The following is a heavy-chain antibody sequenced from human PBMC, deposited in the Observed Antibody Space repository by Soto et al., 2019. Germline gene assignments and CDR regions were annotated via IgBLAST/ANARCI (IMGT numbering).Heavy chain of an antibody. CDR2: INPTGSYT. CDR1: GFTFSDHY. J-gene: IGHJ6*02. Sequence: GGPLRLSCAASGFTFSDHYMSWIRQAPGKGLEWISYINPTGSYTHYADSVRGRFIISRDDADNSLYLQMNSLRAEDTALYYCARGHHSMDVWGQGATVTVSS. V-gene: IGHV3-11*06. CDR3: ARGHHSMDV.